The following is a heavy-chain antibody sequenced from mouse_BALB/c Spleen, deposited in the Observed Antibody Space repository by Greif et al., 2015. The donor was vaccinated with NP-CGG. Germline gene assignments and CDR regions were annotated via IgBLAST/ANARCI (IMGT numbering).Heavy chain of an antibody. J-gene: IGHJ3*01. CDR2: ILPGNGST. D-gene: IGHD2-10*01. CDR3: ARGGAYYGNYTFAY. Sequence: QVQLKESGAELMKPGASVKISCKATGYTFSSYWIEWVKQRPGHGLEWIGEILPGNGSTNYNEKFKGKATFTADTSSNTAYMQLSSLTSEDSAVYYCARGGAYYGNYTFAYWGQGTLVTVSA. CDR1: GYTFSSYW. V-gene: IGHV1-9*01.